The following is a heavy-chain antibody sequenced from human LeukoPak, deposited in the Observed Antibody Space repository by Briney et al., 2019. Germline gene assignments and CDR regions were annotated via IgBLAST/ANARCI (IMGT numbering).Heavy chain of an antibody. CDR1: GGTFSSYA. J-gene: IGHJ4*02. CDR2: IIPIFGTA. CDR3: ARAAQRWPSYFDY. Sequence: ASVKVSCKASGGTFSSYAISWVRQAPGQGLEWMGGIIPIFGTANYAQKFQGRVTITADESTGTAYMELSSLRSEDTAVYYCARAAQRWPSYFDYWGQGTLVTVSS. V-gene: IGHV1-69*13. D-gene: IGHD5-24*01.